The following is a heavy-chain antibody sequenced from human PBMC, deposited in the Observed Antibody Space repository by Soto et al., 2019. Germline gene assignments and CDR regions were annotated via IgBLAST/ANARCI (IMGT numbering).Heavy chain of an antibody. V-gene: IGHV1-3*01. J-gene: IGHJ6*02. CDR1: GYTFTSYA. CDR3: GRSLGGCISTSCQSSDWYYYYYYGMDV. D-gene: IGHD2-2*01. CDR2: INAGNGNT. Sequence: ASVKVSCKASGYTFTSYAMHWVRQAPGQRLEWMGWINAGNGNTKYSQKFQGRVTITRDTSASTAYMELSSLRSEDTAVYYCGRSLGGCISTSCQSSDWYYYYYYGMDVWGQGTTVTVSS.